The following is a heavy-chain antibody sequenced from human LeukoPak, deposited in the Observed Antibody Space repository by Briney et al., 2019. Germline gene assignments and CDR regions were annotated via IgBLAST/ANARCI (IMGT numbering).Heavy chain of an antibody. CDR2: IDYSGSA. CDR3: ARQGKVGAGGWFDP. CDR1: GSSINNGFSY. Sequence: KSSETLSLTCTVSGSSINNGFSYWSWIRQPPGKGLEWIGSIDYSGSAYSNPSLKSRVTISVDTSKNQFSLKLSSVTVADTAVYYCARQGKVGAGGWFDPWGQGTLVTVSS. D-gene: IGHD1-26*01. V-gene: IGHV4-39*01. J-gene: IGHJ5*01.